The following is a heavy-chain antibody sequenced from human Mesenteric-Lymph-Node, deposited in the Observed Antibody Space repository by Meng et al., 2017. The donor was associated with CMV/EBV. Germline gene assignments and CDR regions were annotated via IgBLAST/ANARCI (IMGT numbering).Heavy chain of an antibody. Sequence: LTGAASGFTSSSYGLHWVRQAPGKGLEWVAFIRYDGTNKYYVDFVKGRFTISRDSSKNTLYVQMNSLRAEDTAVYFCARGDTWMSSPPAWGQGALVTVSS. CDR1: GFTSSSYG. J-gene: IGHJ5*02. CDR3: ARGDTWMSSPPA. D-gene: IGHD1-20*01. CDR2: IRYDGTNK. V-gene: IGHV3-30*02.